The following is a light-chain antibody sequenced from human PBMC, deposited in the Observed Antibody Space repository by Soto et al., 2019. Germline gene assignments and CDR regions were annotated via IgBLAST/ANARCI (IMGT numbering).Light chain of an antibody. CDR3: AAWDDSLSGVV. CDR2: RNN. J-gene: IGLJ2*01. V-gene: IGLV1-47*01. Sequence: QAVVTQPPSASRTPGQRVTISCSGSSSNIGSNYVYWYQQLPGTVPQLLIYRNNERPSGVPDRFSGSKSGTSASLAISGLRSEDEADYYCAAWDDSLSGVVFGGGTKLTVL. CDR1: SSNIGSNY.